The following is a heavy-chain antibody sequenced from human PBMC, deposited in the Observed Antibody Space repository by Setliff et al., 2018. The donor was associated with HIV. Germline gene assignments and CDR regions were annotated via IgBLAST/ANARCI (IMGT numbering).Heavy chain of an antibody. V-gene: IGHV3-30*02. CDR2: IRFDGSNT. CDR1: RFTFSDYT. D-gene: IGHD2-15*01. Sequence: PGGSLRLSCAASRFTFSDYTMHWVRQAPGKGLEWVAFIRFDGSNTYYADSVKGRFIASRDNSKNTVYLQMQRLTAEDSAVYYCAKDAGSCSGNRCHRYHDFWGQGTLVTVSS. J-gene: IGHJ4*02. CDR3: AKDAGSCSGNRCHRYHDF.